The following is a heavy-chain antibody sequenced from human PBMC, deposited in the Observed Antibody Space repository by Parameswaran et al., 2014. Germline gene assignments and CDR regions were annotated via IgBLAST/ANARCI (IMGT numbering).Heavy chain of an antibody. D-gene: IGHD3-3*01. Sequence: WVRQAPGQGLEWMGWISAYNGNTNYAQKLQGRVTMTTDTSTSTAYMELRSLRSDDTAVYYCARGEDNGFWSGYYGSGYGMDVWGPRDHGHRLL. V-gene: IGHV1-18*01. J-gene: IGHJ6*01. CDR2: ISAYNGNT. CDR3: ARGEDNGFWSGYYGSGYGMDV.